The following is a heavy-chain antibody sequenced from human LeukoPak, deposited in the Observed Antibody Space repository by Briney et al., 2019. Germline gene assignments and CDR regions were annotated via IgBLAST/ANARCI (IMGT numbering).Heavy chain of an antibody. D-gene: IGHD6-6*01. CDR3: ARRGGSSSRRSPVDY. Sequence: GGSLRLSWAASGFTFSSYWMTWVRKAPGKGPGWVANIKEDGSQKYYVDSVRGRFTISRDNAKNSLFLQMNNLRVEDTAVYYCARRGGSSSRRSPVDYWGQGTLVTVSS. CDR1: GFTFSSYW. J-gene: IGHJ4*02. CDR2: IKEDGSQK. V-gene: IGHV3-7*01.